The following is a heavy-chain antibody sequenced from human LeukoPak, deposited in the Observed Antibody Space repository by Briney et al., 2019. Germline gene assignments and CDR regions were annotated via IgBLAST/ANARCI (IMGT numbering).Heavy chain of an antibody. V-gene: IGHV4-39*01. CDR3: ARHRGGGYGDSDFDY. Sequence: SETLSLTCTVSGGSISSSSYYWGWIRQPPGKGLEWIGSIYYSGSTYYNPSLKSRVTISVDTSKNQFSLKLSSVTAADTAVYYCARHRGGGYGDSDFDYWGQGTLVTVSS. CDR2: IYYSGST. J-gene: IGHJ4*02. CDR1: GGSISSSSYY. D-gene: IGHD4-17*01.